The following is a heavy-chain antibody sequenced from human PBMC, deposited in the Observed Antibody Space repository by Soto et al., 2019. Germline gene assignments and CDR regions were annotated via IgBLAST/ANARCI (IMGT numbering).Heavy chain of an antibody. CDR3: ARWAVTTIVGFDY. CDR2: IYYSGST. V-gene: IGHV4-30-4*01. D-gene: IGHD4-17*01. CDR1: GGSISSGDYY. Sequence: SETLSLTCTVSGGSISSGDYYWSWIRQPPGKGLEWIGYIYYSGSTYYNPSLKSRVTISVDTSKNQFSLKLSSVTAADTAVYYCARWAVTTIVGFDYWGQGTLVTVSS. J-gene: IGHJ4*02.